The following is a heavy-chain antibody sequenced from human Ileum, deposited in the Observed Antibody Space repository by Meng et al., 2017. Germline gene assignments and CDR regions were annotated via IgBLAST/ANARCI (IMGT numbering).Heavy chain of an antibody. J-gene: IGHJ6*02. CDR3: ARGNAFFFYFYAMDV. V-gene: IGHV3-30*04. CDR2: ISYDGSIE. CDR1: GFTFSSYA. D-gene: IGHD2-2*01. Sequence: GESLKISCAASGFTFSSYAMHWVRQAPGKGLEWVGAISYDGSIEYYADTVKGRFTISKDNSKDTVSLQMSSLRPEDTAVYFCARGNAFFFYFYAMDVWGQGTTVTVSS.